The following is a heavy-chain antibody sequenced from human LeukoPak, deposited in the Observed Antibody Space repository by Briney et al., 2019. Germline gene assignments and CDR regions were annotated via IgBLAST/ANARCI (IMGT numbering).Heavy chain of an antibody. D-gene: IGHD2-8*01. CDR1: GFXFSTYS. Sequence: GGSLRLSCAASGFXFSTYSINWVRQAPGKGLEWVSSISSTSIYKYYADSLKGRFTISRDNAKDSLFLQMNSLRAEDTAIYYCARDPRIYCTNGICRDDYFDNWGQGTLVTVSS. V-gene: IGHV3-21*01. CDR3: ARDPRIYCTNGICRDDYFDN. J-gene: IGHJ4*02. CDR2: ISSTSIYK.